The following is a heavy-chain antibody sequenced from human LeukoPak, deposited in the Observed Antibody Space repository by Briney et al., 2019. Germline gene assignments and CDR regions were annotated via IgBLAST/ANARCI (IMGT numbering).Heavy chain of an antibody. J-gene: IGHJ6*03. D-gene: IGHD6-6*01. Sequence: ASETLSLTCTVSGGSISSYYWSWIRQPAGKGLEWIGRIYTSGSTNYNPSLKSRVTMSVDTSKNQFSLKLSSVTAADTAVYYCARDQQLGYYYYMDVWGKGTTVTVSS. CDR1: GGSISSYY. CDR3: ARDQQLGYYYYMDV. CDR2: IYTSGST. V-gene: IGHV4-4*07.